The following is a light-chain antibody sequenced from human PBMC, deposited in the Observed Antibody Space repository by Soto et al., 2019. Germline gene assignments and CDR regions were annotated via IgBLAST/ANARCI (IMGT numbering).Light chain of an antibody. Sequence: IVLTQSPGTLSLSTGERATLSCRASQSVSSSYLAWYQQKPGQAPRLLIYGASSRATGIPDRFSGSGSGTDFTLTISRLEPEDFAVYYWQQYGSSPGTCGQGTKLEIK. CDR3: QQYGSSPGT. CDR1: QSVSSSY. J-gene: IGKJ2*02. CDR2: GAS. V-gene: IGKV3-20*01.